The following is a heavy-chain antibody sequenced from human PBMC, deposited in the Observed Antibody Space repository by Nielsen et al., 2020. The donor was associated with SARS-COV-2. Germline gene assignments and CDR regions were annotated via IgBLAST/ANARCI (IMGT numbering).Heavy chain of an antibody. J-gene: IGHJ6*03. CDR1: GFTFSSYG. V-gene: IGHV3-30*18. CDR3: AKDEQYYDFWSGYLADRPWNYYYYMDV. CDR2: ISYDGSNK. D-gene: IGHD3-3*01. Sequence: GESLKISCAASGFTFSSYGMHWVRQAPGKGLEWVAVISYDGSNKYYADSVKGRFTISRDNSKNTLYLQMNSLRAEDTAVYYCAKDEQYYDFWSGYLADRPWNYYYYMDVWGKGTTVTVSS.